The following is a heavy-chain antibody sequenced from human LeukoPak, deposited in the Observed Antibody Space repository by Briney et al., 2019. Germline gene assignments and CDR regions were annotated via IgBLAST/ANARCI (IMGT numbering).Heavy chain of an antibody. J-gene: IGHJ4*02. CDR1: GFTFSTYE. CDR3: AGADQWLLPRVFDS. V-gene: IGHV3-48*03. D-gene: IGHD6-19*01. CDR2: ISSRGSTI. Sequence: SLRLSCAASGFTFSTYEMTWVRQAPGKRLECVSYISSRGSTICFADSVKGRFIISRDNTKSSLYLPMNSLRAQDTAFYYCAGADQWLLPRVFDSWGQGTLVTVSS.